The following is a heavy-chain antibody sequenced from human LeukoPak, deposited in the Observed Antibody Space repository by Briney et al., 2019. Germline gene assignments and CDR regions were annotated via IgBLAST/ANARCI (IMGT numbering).Heavy chain of an antibody. J-gene: IGHJ4*02. V-gene: IGHV1-69*05. D-gene: IGHD3-22*01. CDR3: ARGLDSSGYISGY. Sequence: ASVKVSCKASGGTFSSYAISWVRQAPGQGLEWMGGIIPIFGTANYAQKFQGRVTITTDESTSTAYLELSSLRSEDTAVYYCARGLDSSGYISGYWGQGTLVTVSS. CDR2: IIPIFGTA. CDR1: GGTFSSYA.